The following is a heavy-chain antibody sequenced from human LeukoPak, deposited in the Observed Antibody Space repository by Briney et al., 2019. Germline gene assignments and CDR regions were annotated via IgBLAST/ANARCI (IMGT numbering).Heavy chain of an antibody. D-gene: IGHD6-6*01. CDR1: GFTFSSYA. CDR2: ISGSGGST. CDR3: AKYSSSPRLLDY. V-gene: IGHV3-23*01. J-gene: IGHJ4*02. Sequence: HSGGSLRLSCAASGFTFSSYAMSWVRQAPGKGLEWVSAISGSGGSTYYADSVKGRFTISRDNSKNTLYLQMNSLRAEDTAVYYCAKYSSSPRLLDYWGQGTLVTVSS.